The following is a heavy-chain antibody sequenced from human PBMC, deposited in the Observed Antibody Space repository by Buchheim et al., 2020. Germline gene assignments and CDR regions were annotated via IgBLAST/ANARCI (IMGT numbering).Heavy chain of an antibody. CDR1: GAAISSGGYY. CDR3: AREDSSGWADWFDP. D-gene: IGHD6-19*01. Sequence: QVQLQESGPGLVKPSQTLSLTCTVSGAAISSGGYYWSWIRQYPGKGLEWIGYTSYSGSTYYNTSLKSRVIISIDTSKNQFSLKLSSVTAADTAVYYCAREDSSGWADWFDPWGQGT. J-gene: IGHJ5*02. V-gene: IGHV4-31*03. CDR2: TSYSGST.